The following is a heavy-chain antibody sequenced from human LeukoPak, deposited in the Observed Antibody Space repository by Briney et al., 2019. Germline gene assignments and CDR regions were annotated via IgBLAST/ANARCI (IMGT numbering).Heavy chain of an antibody. CDR3: ARDSSGSYVY. J-gene: IGHJ4*02. D-gene: IGHD3-10*01. V-gene: IGHV4-31*03. Sequence: SETLSLTCTVSGGSISSGGYYWSWIRQHPGKGLEWIGYIYCSGSTYYNPSLKSRVTISVDTSKNQFSLKLSSVTAADTAVYYCARDSSGSYVYWGQGTLVTVSS. CDR1: GGSISSGGYY. CDR2: IYCSGST.